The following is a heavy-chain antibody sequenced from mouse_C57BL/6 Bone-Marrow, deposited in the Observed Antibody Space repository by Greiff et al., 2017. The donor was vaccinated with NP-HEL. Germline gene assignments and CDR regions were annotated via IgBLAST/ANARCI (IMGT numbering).Heavy chain of an antibody. J-gene: IGHJ1*03. D-gene: IGHD1-1*01. Sequence: EVKLVESGGGLVQPGGSMKLSCVASGFTFSNYWMNWVRQSPEKGLEWVAQIRLKSDNYATHYAESVKGRFTISRDDSKSSVYLQMNNLRAEDTGIYYCTGYYHGGYFDVWGTGTTVTVSS. CDR1: GFTFSNYW. CDR3: TGYYHGGYFDV. CDR2: IRLKSDNYAT. V-gene: IGHV6-3*01.